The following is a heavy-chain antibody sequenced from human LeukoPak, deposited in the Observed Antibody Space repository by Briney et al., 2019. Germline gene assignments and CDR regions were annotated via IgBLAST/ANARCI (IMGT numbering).Heavy chain of an antibody. Sequence: QAGRSLRLSCAVSGFNFDDYAMHWVRQAPGRGLEWVSGINWKTGNGIYADSVKGRFTISRDNAKNSLYLQMSSLRAEDTALYYCTRRAARWQFDLWGRGTLLTVSS. D-gene: IGHD5-24*01. CDR3: TRRAARWQFDL. V-gene: IGHV3-9*01. J-gene: IGHJ2*01. CDR2: INWKTGNG. CDR1: GFNFDDYA.